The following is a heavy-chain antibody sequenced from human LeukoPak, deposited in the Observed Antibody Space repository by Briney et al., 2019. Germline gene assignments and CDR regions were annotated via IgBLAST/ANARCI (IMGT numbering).Heavy chain of an antibody. D-gene: IGHD2-2*01. J-gene: IGHJ4*02. CDR1: GGSFSGYY. CDR3: ARSVGRIVVVPAAIRGYFDY. V-gene: IGHV4-34*01. CDR2: INHSGST. Sequence: SETLSLTCAVYGGSFSGYYWSWIRQPPGKGLEWIGEINHSGSTNYNPSPKSRVTISVDTSKNQFSLKLSSVTAADTAVYYCARSVGRIVVVPAAIRGYFDYWGQGTLVTVSS.